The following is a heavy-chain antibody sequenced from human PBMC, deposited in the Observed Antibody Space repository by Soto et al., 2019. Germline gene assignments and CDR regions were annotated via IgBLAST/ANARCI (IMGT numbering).Heavy chain of an antibody. Sequence: SETLSLTGTVSGGSTSSYYWCWIRQPPVKGLEWIGYIYYSGSTNYNPSLKSRVTISVDTSKNQFSLKLSSVTAADTAVYYCARRYGSGFDYWGQGTLVTVS. CDR3: ARRYGSGFDY. J-gene: IGHJ4*02. D-gene: IGHD6-19*01. V-gene: IGHV4-59*08. CDR2: IYYSGST. CDR1: GGSTSSYY.